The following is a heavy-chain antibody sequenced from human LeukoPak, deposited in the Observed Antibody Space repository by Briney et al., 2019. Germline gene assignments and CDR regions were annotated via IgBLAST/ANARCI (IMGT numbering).Heavy chain of an antibody. Sequence: ASVKVSCKASGYTFTGYYMHWVRQAPGQGLEWMGWINPNSGGTNYAQKFQGRVTMTRDTSINTAYMELSRLRSDDTAVYYCARDMREVYYYDSSGYPSAFDIWGQGTMVTVSS. V-gene: IGHV1-2*02. J-gene: IGHJ3*02. CDR3: ARDMREVYYYDSSGYPSAFDI. D-gene: IGHD3-22*01. CDR2: INPNSGGT. CDR1: GYTFTGYY.